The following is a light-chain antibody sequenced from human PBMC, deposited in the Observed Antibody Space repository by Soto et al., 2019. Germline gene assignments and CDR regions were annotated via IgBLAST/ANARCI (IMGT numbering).Light chain of an antibody. Sequence: QSVLTQPPSASGTPGQRVTIACSGSISNIGSNTVNWYQQLPATAPQLLIYSNIQHPSGAPARFSGSKAGTSASLAISGLHSVDAAAYYCAAWDDSLNGLFGAGTKLTAL. CDR1: ISNIGSNT. CDR2: SNI. V-gene: IGLV1-44*01. CDR3: AAWDDSLNGL. J-gene: IGLJ2*01.